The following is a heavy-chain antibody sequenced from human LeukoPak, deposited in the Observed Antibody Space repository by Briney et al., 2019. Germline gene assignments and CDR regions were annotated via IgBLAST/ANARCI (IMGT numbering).Heavy chain of an antibody. D-gene: IGHD5-18*01. CDR1: GYTFTSYY. CDR3: ASVDTAMIGTNWFDP. CDR2: INPNSGGT. V-gene: IGHV1-2*06. Sequence: ASVKVSCKASGYTFTSYYMHWVRQAPGQGLEWMGRINPNSGGTNYAQKFQGRVTMTRDTSISTAYMELSRLRSDDTAVYYCASVDTAMIGTNWFDPWGQGTLVTVSS. J-gene: IGHJ5*02.